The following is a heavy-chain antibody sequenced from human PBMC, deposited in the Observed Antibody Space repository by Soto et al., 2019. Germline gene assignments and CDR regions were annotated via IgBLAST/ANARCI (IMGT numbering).Heavy chain of an antibody. D-gene: IGHD1-26*01. J-gene: IGHJ4*02. V-gene: IGHV1-46*01. CDR2: INPSGGST. Sequence: QVQLVQSGAEVKKPGASVKVSCKASGYTFTNYNMHWVRQAPGQGLEWMGIINPSGGSTNYAQKFQGRVTMTRDTSTSTVYMEVSSLRSDDTAVYFCARDLSGRYDYWGQGTLVTVSS. CDR3: ARDLSGRYDY. CDR1: GYTFTNYN.